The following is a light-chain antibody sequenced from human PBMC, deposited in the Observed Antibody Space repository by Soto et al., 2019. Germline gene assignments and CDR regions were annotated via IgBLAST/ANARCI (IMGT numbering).Light chain of an antibody. Sequence: QPVLTQPPSVSGAPGQRVTISCTGSSSNIGAGYDVHWYQQLPGTAPKLLIYGNSNRPSGVPDRFSGSKSGTSASLAITGLQAEDGADYYCQSYDSSLRGRVFGGGTKLTVL. CDR2: GNS. J-gene: IGLJ3*02. CDR1: SSNIGAGYD. CDR3: QSYDSSLRGRV. V-gene: IGLV1-40*01.